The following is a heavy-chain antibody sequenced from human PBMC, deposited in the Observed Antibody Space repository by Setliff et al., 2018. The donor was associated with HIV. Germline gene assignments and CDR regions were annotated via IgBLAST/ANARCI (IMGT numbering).Heavy chain of an antibody. CDR2: INHSGST. CDR3: ARERGSSSGYYYYGMDV. Sequence: PSETLSLTCAVYGGSFNGYYWSWIRQPPGKGLEWIGEINHSGSTNYNPSLKSRVTMSVDKSKNQFSLKLSSVTAADTAVYYCARERGSSSGYYYYGMDVWGQGTTVTVS. D-gene: IGHD6-6*01. CDR1: GGSFNGYY. J-gene: IGHJ6*02. V-gene: IGHV4-34*09.